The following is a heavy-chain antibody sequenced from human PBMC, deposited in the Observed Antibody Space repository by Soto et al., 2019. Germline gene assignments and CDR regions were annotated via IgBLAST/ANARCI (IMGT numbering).Heavy chain of an antibody. CDR1: GASISSSSYY. CDR2: IYYSGTT. J-gene: IGHJ4*02. CDR3: AGGNSGSSVAY. V-gene: IGHV4-39*01. D-gene: IGHD1-26*01. Sequence: SETLSLTCTVSGASISSSSYYWGWIRQPPGKGLEWIASIYYSGTTYYNTSLKSRVTISVDTSKNQLSLRLTSVTAADTAVYYCAGGNSGSSVAYWGQGTLVTVSS.